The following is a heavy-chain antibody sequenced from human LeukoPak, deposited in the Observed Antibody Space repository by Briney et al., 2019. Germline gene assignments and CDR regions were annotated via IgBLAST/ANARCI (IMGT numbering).Heavy chain of an antibody. D-gene: IGHD6-6*01. V-gene: IGHV5-51*01. CDR1: GYGFTSYW. CDR3: ARHQQPGIAARHAFDI. CDR2: IHPGDSDT. J-gene: IGHJ3*02. Sequence: ESLKISCKGSGYGFTSYWIGWVRHMPGKGLEWMGIIHPGDSDTRYSPSFQGQVTISADKSISTAYLQWSSLKASDTAMYYRARHQQPGIAARHAFDIWGQGTMVTVSS.